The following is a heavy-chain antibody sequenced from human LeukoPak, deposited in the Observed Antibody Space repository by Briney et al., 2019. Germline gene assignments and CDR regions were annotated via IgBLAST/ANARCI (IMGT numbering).Heavy chain of an antibody. CDR3: ARGGSTGWYSFDY. Sequence: PGGSRRLSCVASGFRFDDYGMSWVRQAPGKGLEWVSGINWNGGSTGYADSVKGRFTISRDNAKNSLYLRMNSLRAEDTALYYCARGGSTGWYSFDYWGQGTLVTVSS. D-gene: IGHD6-19*01. CDR2: INWNGGST. CDR1: GFRFDDYG. J-gene: IGHJ4*02. V-gene: IGHV3-20*04.